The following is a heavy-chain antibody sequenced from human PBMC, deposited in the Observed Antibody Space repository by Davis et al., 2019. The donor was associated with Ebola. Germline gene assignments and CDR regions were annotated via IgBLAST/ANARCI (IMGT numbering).Heavy chain of an antibody. CDR1: GYTFSNYW. D-gene: IGHD1-20*01. CDR3: ATLRRTITGMDDGFDI. V-gene: IGHV5-51*01. J-gene: IGHJ3*02. Sequence: GESLKISCQASGYTFSNYWIGWVRQMPGKGLEWMGIIYPGDSDTRYSPSFQGQVTISADKSTNTAYLQWSSLTASDTAMYYCATLRRTITGMDDGFDIWGQGTMVTVSS. CDR2: IYPGDSDT.